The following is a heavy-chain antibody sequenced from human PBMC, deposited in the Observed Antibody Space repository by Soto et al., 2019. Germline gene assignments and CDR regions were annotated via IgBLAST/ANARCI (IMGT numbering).Heavy chain of an antibody. D-gene: IGHD3-22*01. Sequence: QGQLVQSGAEVKKPGSSVKVSCKASGGTFSSYAISWVRQAPGQGLEWMGGIILIFGKANSPQKFQGRVTITADESTSTAYMERSSLRSEDTAVYYCARDEEYYYDSSGYYGRYFQHWGQGTLVTVSS. CDR2: IILIFGKA. V-gene: IGHV1-69*01. J-gene: IGHJ1*01. CDR1: GGTFSSYA. CDR3: ARDEEYYYDSSGYYGRYFQH.